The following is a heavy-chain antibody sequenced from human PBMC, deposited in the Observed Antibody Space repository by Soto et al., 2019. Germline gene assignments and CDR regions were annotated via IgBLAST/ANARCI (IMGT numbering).Heavy chain of an antibody. CDR2: ISAYNGNT. CDR3: AREGPAPYYYYGMDV. Sequence: QVQLVQSGGEVKKPGASVKVSCKTSGYSFTTYGISWVRQAPGQGLEWMGWISAYNGNTNYAQKLQDRVTMTIDTSTSTAYMELRSLRSDDTAVHYCAREGPAPYYYYGMDVWGQGSTVTVSS. J-gene: IGHJ6*02. CDR1: GYSFTTYG. V-gene: IGHV1-18*01.